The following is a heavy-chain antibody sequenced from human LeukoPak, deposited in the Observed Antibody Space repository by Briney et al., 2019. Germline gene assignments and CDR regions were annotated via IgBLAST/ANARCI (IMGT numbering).Heavy chain of an antibody. Sequence: GGSLRLSCAASGFTFSNYAMHWVRQAPGKGLEWVAVIWYDGSNKYYADSVKGRFTISRDNSKNTLYLQMNSLRAEDTAVYYCAGDIYFYGDYVIDYWGQGTLVTVSS. J-gene: IGHJ4*02. V-gene: IGHV3-33*01. CDR1: GFTFSNYA. CDR3: AGDIYFYGDYVIDY. CDR2: IWYDGSNK. D-gene: IGHD4-17*01.